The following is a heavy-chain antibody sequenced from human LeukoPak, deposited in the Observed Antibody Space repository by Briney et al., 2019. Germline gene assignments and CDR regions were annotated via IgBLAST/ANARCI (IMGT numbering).Heavy chain of an antibody. CDR1: GITFSGYS. V-gene: IGHV3-48*01. J-gene: IGHJ4*02. CDR3: ARVGVATAVTMYFEY. CDR2: MTTSGYTI. D-gene: IGHD3-3*01. Sequence: PGGSLRLSCVVSGITFSGYSMIWVRQAPGKGLEWLSFMTTSGYTIFYAESVKARFTISRDNAKKTLYLQMNSLRAEDTAVYYCARVGVATAVTMYFEYWGQGTLVTVTS.